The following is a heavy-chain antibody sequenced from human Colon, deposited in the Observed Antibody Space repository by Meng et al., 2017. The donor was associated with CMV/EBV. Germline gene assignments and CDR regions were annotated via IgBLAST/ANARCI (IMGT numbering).Heavy chain of an antibody. CDR2: IYYSGNT. V-gene: IGHV4-39*07. CDR3: ARVGGSYRTSTYPPPGNWFDP. J-gene: IGHJ5*02. CDR1: GGTISRSSYY. D-gene: IGHD3-16*01. Sequence: GSLRLSCTVSGGTISRSSYYWGWIRQPPGKGLEWIGSIYYSGNTYYNPSLKSRVTISVDTSKNQLSLEMTSVTAADTAVYYCARVGGSYRTSTYPPPGNWFDPWGKGALVTVSS.